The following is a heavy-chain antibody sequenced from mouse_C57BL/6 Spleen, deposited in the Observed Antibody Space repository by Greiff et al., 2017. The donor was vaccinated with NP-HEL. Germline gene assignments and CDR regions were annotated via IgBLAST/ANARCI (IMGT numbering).Heavy chain of an antibody. V-gene: IGHV1-82*01. D-gene: IGHD2-4*01. CDR3: ARRGIYYDYDGGFAY. CDR1: GYAFSSSW. Sequence: VQLVESGPELVKPGASVKISCKASGYAFSSSWMNWVKQRPGKGLEWIGRIYPGDGDTNYNGKFKGKATLTADKSSSTAYMQLSSLTSEDSAVYFCARRGIYYDYDGGFAYGGQGTLVTVSA. J-gene: IGHJ3*01. CDR2: IYPGDGDT.